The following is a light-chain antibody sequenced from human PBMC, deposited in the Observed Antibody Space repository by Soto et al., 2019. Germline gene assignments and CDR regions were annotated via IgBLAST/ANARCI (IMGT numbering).Light chain of an antibody. CDR2: DAS. J-gene: IGKJ5*01. V-gene: IGKV3-11*01. CDR1: QSVSSN. CDR3: QQRSNWPPIT. Sequence: EIVMTQSPATLSVSPGERATLSSRASQSVSSNLAWYQQKPGQAPRLLIYDASNRATGIPARFSGSGSGTDFTLTISSLEPEDFAVYYCQQRSNWPPITFGQGTRLEI.